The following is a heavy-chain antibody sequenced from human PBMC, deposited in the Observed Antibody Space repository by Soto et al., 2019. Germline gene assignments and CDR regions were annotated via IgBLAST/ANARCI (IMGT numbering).Heavy chain of an antibody. Sequence: ASVKVSCKASGYTFTSYGISWVRQAPGQGLEWMGWISAYNGNTNYAQKLQGRVTMTTDTSTSTAYMELRSLRSDDTAVYYCASADCGGDCYSPPFDYWGQGTLVTVSS. J-gene: IGHJ4*02. V-gene: IGHV1-18*01. CDR1: GYTFTSYG. CDR2: ISAYNGNT. D-gene: IGHD2-21*02. CDR3: ASADCGGDCYSPPFDY.